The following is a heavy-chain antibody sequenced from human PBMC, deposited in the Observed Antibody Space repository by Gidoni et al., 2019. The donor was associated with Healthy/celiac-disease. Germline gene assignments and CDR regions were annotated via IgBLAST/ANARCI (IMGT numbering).Heavy chain of an antibody. CDR2: IRSKANSYAT. CDR1: GFTFSGSA. J-gene: IGHJ4*02. D-gene: IGHD2-2*02. V-gene: IGHV3-73*02. Sequence: EVQLVESGGGLVQPGGSRKLSCAASGFTFSGSAMHWVRQASGKGLEWVGRIRSKANSYATAYAASVKGRFTISRDDSKNTAYLQMNSLKTEDTAVYYCTSYCSSTSCYTGGFDYWGQGTLVTVSS. CDR3: TSYCSSTSCYTGGFDY.